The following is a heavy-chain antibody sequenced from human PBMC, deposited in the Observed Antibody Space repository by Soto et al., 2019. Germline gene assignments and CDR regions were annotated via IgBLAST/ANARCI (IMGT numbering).Heavy chain of an antibody. V-gene: IGHV1-69*06. CDR1: GGTFSSYA. CDR2: IIPIFGTA. D-gene: IGHD3-3*01. Sequence: SSLKVSCKTSGGTFSSYAISWGRQDPGQGLEWMGGIIPIFGTANYAQKFQGRVTITADKSTSTAYMELSSLRSEDTAVYYCARDRGFWSGYHYYYYGMDVWGQGITVTVSS. CDR3: ARDRGFWSGYHYYYYGMDV. J-gene: IGHJ6*02.